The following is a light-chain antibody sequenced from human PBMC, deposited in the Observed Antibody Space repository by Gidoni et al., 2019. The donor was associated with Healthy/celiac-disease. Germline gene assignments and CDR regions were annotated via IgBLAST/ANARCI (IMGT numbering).Light chain of an antibody. CDR1: QGISSY. CDR3: QQYYSYPWT. J-gene: IGKJ1*01. CDR2: AAS. V-gene: IGKV1-8*01. Sequence: IRMTQSPSSFSASTGDRVTITCRASQGISSYLAWYQQKPGKAPKLLIYAASTLQSGVPSRFSCSGSGTDFTLTISCLQSEDFATYYCQQYYSYPWTFGQGTKVEIK.